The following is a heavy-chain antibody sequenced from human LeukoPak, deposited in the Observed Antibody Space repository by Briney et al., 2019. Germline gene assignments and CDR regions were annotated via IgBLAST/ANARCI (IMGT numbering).Heavy chain of an antibody. CDR2: INPNSGGT. V-gene: IGHV1-2*04. J-gene: IGHJ4*02. CDR1: GYTFTGYY. Sequence: ASVKVSCKASGYTFTGYYMHWVRQAPGQGLEWMGWINPNSGGTNYAQKFQGWVTMTRDTSTSTVYMELSSLRSEDTAVYYCALQGYQLPPPPFDYWGQGTLVTVSS. CDR3: ALQGYQLPPPPFDY. D-gene: IGHD2-2*01.